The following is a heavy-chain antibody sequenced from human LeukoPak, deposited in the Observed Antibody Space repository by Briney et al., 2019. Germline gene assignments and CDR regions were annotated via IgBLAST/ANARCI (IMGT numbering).Heavy chain of an antibody. J-gene: IGHJ4*02. V-gene: IGHV1-2*02. D-gene: IGHD3-10*01. Sequence: ASVKVSCKPSGYTLTGYYMHWVRQAPGQPLEWMGWINPNSGGTNYAQRFQGMVTMTRDTSISTAYMELSRLRSDDTAVYYCARVGQRLWFGEFPFDYWGQGTLVTVSS. CDR1: GYTLTGYY. CDR2: INPNSGGT. CDR3: ARVGQRLWFGEFPFDY.